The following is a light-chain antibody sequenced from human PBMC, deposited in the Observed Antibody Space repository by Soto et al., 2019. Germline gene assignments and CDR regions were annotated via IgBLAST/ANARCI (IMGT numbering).Light chain of an antibody. CDR2: GAS. CDR3: QQYDSSPPWA. V-gene: IGKV3-20*01. J-gene: IGKJ1*01. Sequence: EVVLTQSPGTLSLSPGERATLSCRASQNISNNFLAWYQQIPGQAPRLLIYGASRRATGIPDRLSGSGSETDFTLTISRLEPEDFAVYYCQQYDSSPPWAFGQGTKVEIK. CDR1: QNISNNF.